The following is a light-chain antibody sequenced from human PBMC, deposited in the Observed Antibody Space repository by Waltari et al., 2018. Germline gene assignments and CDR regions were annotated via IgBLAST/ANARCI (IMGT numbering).Light chain of an antibody. CDR2: DAS. Sequence: EIVLTQSPVTLSLSPGERATLSCRASQTIFGYLAWYPQKPGQSPRLLIYDASNSAAGIPARFVGSGSGTEFTLTISSLEPEDSAVYYCQHRRNWPLTFGGGTKVEIK. J-gene: IGKJ4*01. V-gene: IGKV3-11*01. CDR1: QTIFGY. CDR3: QHRRNWPLT.